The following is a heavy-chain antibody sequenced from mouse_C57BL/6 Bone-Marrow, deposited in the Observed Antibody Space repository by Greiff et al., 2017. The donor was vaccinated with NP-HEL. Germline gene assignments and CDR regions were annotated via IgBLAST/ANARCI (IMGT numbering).Heavy chain of an antibody. Sequence: EVKLMESGGGLVQPGGSLSLSCAASGFTFTDYYMSWVRQPPGKALEWLGFIRNKANGYTTEYSASVKGRFTISRDNSQSILYLQMNALRAEDSATYYCARYSNWDEDYWGQGTSVTVSS. CDR1: GFTFTDYY. CDR2: IRNKANGYTT. V-gene: IGHV7-3*01. J-gene: IGHJ4*01. CDR3: ARYSNWDEDY. D-gene: IGHD4-1*01.